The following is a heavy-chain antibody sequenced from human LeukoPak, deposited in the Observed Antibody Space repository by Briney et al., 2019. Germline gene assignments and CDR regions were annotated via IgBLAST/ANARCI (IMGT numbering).Heavy chain of an antibody. Sequence: TSETLSLTCAVSGGSISSSNWWSWVRQPPGKGLEWIGEIYHSGSTNYNPSLKSRVTISVDKSKNQFSLKLSSVTAADTAVYYCARDPYDILTGSLDYWGQGTLVTVSS. CDR1: GGSISSSNW. V-gene: IGHV4-4*02. CDR2: IYHSGST. CDR3: ARDPYDILTGSLDY. J-gene: IGHJ4*02. D-gene: IGHD3-9*01.